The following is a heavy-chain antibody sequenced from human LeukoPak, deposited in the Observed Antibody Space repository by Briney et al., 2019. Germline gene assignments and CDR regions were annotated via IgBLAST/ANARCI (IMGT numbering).Heavy chain of an antibody. CDR1: GFTFSSYS. D-gene: IGHD3-22*01. V-gene: IGHV3-21*01. J-gene: IGHJ6*02. CDR2: ISSSSSYI. CDR3: AREAPDYYDSSGYYLDTYYYYGMDV. Sequence: GGSLRLSCAASGFTFSSYSMDWVRQAPGKGLEWVSSISSSSSYIYYADSVKGRFTISRDNAKNSLYLQTNSLRAEDTAVYYCAREAPDYYDSSGYYLDTYYYYGMDVWGQGTTVTVSS.